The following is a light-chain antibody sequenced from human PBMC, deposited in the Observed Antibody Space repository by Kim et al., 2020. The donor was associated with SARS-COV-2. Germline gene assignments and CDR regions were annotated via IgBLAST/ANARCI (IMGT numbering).Light chain of an antibody. CDR2: DVS. V-gene: IGKV3-20*01. J-gene: IGKJ2*01. CDR1: HFLNSNS. CDR3: QQYGDSPVT. Sequence: LVRRERATHSCRARHFLNSNSVAGYQQTTGQAPRLHIYDVSFRATGITDRFSGSGSGRDFTLSISRLEPEDFVVYYCQQYGDSPVTFGRGTKLEI.